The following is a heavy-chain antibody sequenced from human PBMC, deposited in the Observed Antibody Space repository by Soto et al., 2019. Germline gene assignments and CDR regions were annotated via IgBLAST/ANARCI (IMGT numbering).Heavy chain of an antibody. J-gene: IGHJ6*02. CDR3: AREGGLTGDFGYGMDV. V-gene: IGHV1-46*01. CDR1: GYTFTSYY. CDR2: INPSGGST. D-gene: IGHD7-27*01. Sequence: ASVKVSCKASGYTFTSYYMHWVRQAPGQGLEWMGIINPSGGSTSYAQKRQGRVTMTTDTSTSTAYMELRSLRTDDTAVYYCAREGGLTGDFGYGMDVWGQGTTVTVSS.